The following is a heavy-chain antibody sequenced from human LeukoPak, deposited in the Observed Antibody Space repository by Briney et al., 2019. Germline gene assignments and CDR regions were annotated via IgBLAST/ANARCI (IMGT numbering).Heavy chain of an antibody. CDR1: GFTFTSYG. J-gene: IGHJ6*02. CDR3: ARDKVRGYGMDV. CDR2: VWYDGTHK. Sequence: PGRSLRLSCATSGFTFTSYGLNWVRQAPGKGLERVAIVWYDGTHKYYADSVKGRFTISRDNSQNTVFLQMDSLRAEDTGVYYCARDKVRGYGMDVWGQGATVTVSS. D-gene: IGHD3-10*01. V-gene: IGHV3-33*01.